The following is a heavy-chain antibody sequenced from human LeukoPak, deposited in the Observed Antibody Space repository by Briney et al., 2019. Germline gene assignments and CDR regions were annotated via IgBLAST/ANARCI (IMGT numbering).Heavy chain of an antibody. D-gene: IGHD3-10*01. CDR1: GFTFSDYD. V-gene: IGHV3-13*01. CDR3: TKARSWHYGVDV. J-gene: IGHJ6*02. CDR2: IGTAGDT. Sequence: GGSLRLSCAASGFTFSDYDMHWVRQTTGKGLERVSAIGTAGDTYYLGSVKGRFTISRENAKNSLYLQMNSLRDGDTAVYYGTKARSWHYGVDVWGQGTTVTVSS.